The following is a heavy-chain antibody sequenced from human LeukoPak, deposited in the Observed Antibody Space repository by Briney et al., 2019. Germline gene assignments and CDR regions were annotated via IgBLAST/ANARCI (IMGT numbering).Heavy chain of an antibody. CDR1: GGSISNYY. J-gene: IGHJ6*02. V-gene: IGHV4-59*08. Sequence: PSETLSLTCTVSGGSISNYYWSWIRQPPGKGLEWIGYISYSGSTNYNPSLRSRVAISEDTSRNQFSRRLNSVTAADTAVYYCARHIPVIWSSGYYYGMDVWGQGTTVTVSS. CDR2: ISYSGST. CDR3: ARHIPVIWSSGYYYGMDV. D-gene: IGHD3-3*01.